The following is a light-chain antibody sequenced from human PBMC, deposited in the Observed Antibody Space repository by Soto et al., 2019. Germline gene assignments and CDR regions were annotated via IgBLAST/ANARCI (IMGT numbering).Light chain of an antibody. Sequence: QSVLTQSPSASGTPGQRVTISCSGSRSNIGRNFGYWYQHVPGTAPRLLIQRNNERPSGVPGRFSGSKSGTSVSLAISGLRSDDEAAYYCAAWDDTLDAQVFGGGTQLTVL. CDR2: RNN. J-gene: IGLJ7*01. CDR3: AAWDDTLDAQV. CDR1: RSNIGRNF. V-gene: IGLV1-47*01.